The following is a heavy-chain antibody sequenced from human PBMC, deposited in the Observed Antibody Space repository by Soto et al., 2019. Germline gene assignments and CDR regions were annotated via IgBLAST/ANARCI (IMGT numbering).Heavy chain of an antibody. D-gene: IGHD3-10*01. Sequence: QDHLAQSGAEVRQPGSSVTVSCKASGGTFNNYGISWVRQAPGQGLDWMGGIIPLYGTVTYAQKFQGRASITADKSTSTAYMDMSSLRSDDTDVYYCARVRVIRGTIASPFGLWGQGTLVTVSS. CDR3: ARVRVIRGTIASPFGL. V-gene: IGHV1-69*06. CDR1: GGTFNNYG. CDR2: IIPLYGTV. J-gene: IGHJ4*02.